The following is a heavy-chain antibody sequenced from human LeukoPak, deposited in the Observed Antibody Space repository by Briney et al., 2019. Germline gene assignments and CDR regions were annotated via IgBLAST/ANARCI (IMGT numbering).Heavy chain of an antibody. CDR2: ISYDGSNK. V-gene: IGHV3-30*18. D-gene: IGHD1-26*01. CDR3: AKGVSSSYYFDY. CDR1: GFSFSRYE. Sequence: GGSLRLSCLASGFSFSRYEMNWVRQAPGKGLEWVAVISYDGSNKYYADSVKGRFTISRDNSKNTLYLQMNSLRAEDTAVYYCAKGVSSSYYFDYWGQGTLVTVSS. J-gene: IGHJ4*02.